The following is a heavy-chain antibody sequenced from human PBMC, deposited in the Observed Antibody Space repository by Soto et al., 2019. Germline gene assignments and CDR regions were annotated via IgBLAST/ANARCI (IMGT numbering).Heavy chain of an antibody. D-gene: IGHD4-17*01. V-gene: IGHV3-23*01. CDR3: ARGSAYSDYDLEY. CDR2: VSGTGGSA. CDR1: GFTFSSYA. J-gene: IGHJ4*02. Sequence: PGGSLRLSCAASGFTFSSYAMTWVRQAPGKGLEWVSGVSGTGGSAYYADSVKGRFTISRDKSTNTLYLHMKSLRAEDTAVYYCARGSAYSDYDLEYWGQGTLVTVSS.